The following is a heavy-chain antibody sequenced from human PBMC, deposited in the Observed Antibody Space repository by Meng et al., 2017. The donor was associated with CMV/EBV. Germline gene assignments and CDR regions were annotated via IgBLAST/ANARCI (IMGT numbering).Heavy chain of an antibody. CDR1: GFTFSSYA. V-gene: IGHV3-30*04. J-gene: IGHJ6*02. Sequence: SPKISGAASGFTFSSYAMHWVRQAPGKGLEWVAVISYDGSNKYYADSVKGRFTISRDNSKNTLYLQMNSLRAEDTAVYYCARDQKNYDFWSGYYFRGYYYYYYGMDVWGQGTTVTVSS. CDR2: ISYDGSNK. D-gene: IGHD3-3*01. CDR3: ARDQKNYDFWSGYYFRGYYYYYYGMDV.